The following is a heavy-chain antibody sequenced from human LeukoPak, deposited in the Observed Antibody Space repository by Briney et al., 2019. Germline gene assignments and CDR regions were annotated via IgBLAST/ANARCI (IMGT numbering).Heavy chain of an antibody. CDR2: ITWDSGGT. V-gene: IGHV3-43*01. D-gene: IGHD4-11*01. CDR1: GFTFDDYT. J-gene: IGHJ2*01. Sequence: PGGSLRLSCAAAGFTFDDYTMHWVRQAPGKGLEWFSLITWDSGGTYYADSVKGRFTISRDNSKNSLYLQMNSLRTEDTALYYCAKGYSNYADWYFDLWGRGTLVTVSS. CDR3: AKGYSNYADWYFDL.